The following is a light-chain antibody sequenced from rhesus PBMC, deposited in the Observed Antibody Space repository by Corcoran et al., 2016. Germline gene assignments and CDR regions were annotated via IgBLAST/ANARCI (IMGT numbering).Light chain of an antibody. CDR1: QGISKN. V-gene: IGKV1-33*02. J-gene: IGKJ4*01. CDR3: QQYFDFPLT. Sequence: DIQMTQSPSSLSASVGDTVTITCQARQGISKNSAWDQQKPGKAPKLLIYDASSLQTGIPSRFRGSGSGTDFTLTIRSLQPEDSASFYCQQYFDFPLTFGVGTKVEF. CDR2: DAS.